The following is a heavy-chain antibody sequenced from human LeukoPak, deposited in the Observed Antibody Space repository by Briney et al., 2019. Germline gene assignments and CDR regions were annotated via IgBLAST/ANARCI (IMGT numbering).Heavy chain of an antibody. Sequence: GGSLRLSCVASGFTFDSYAMNWVRQAPGKGLEWVASISGGGGSTYYADSVRGRCTISRDNSENTLHLQMNILRAEDTAVYYCAKRSGSTWYGDFDYWGQGTLVTVSS. J-gene: IGHJ4*02. V-gene: IGHV3-23*01. CDR3: AKRSGSTWYGDFDY. CDR1: GFTFDSYA. CDR2: ISGGGGST. D-gene: IGHD6-13*01.